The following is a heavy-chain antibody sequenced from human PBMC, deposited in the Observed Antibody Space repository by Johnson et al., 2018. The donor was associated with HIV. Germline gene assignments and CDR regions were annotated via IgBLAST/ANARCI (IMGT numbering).Heavy chain of an antibody. V-gene: IGHV3-20*04. CDR3: ARGYCRSTSCYAFFLPFDI. J-gene: IGHJ3*02. Sequence: VQLVESGGGVVRPGGSLRLSCAASGFTFDDYGMSWVRQAPGKGLEWVSGINWNGGSTGYADSVKGRFTISRDNAKNSLYLQMNSLRAEDTALYYCARGYCRSTSCYAFFLPFDIWGQGTMVTVSS. CDR2: INWNGGST. D-gene: IGHD2-2*01. CDR1: GFTFDDYG.